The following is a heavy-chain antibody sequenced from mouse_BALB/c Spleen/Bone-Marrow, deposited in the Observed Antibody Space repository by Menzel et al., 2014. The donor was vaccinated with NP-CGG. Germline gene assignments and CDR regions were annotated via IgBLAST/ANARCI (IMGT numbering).Heavy chain of an antibody. CDR1: GYTFTSYV. D-gene: IGHD2-14*01. V-gene: IGHV1-14*01. CDR3: ARSGRYDGFAY. Sequence: EVQLQQSGPALVKPGASVKMSCKASGYTFTSYVMHWVKQKPGQGLEWIGYINPYNDGTKYNEKFKGKATLTSDKSSSTAYMELSSLASEDSAVYYCARSGRYDGFAYWGQGTLVTVSA. J-gene: IGHJ3*01. CDR2: INPYNDGT.